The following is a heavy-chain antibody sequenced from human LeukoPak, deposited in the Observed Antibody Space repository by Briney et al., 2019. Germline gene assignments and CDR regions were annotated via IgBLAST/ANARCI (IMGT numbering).Heavy chain of an antibody. CDR2: VSHTGST. J-gene: IGHJ4*02. Sequence: SETLSLTCTVSGGSINYAYWSWIRLPPGKKLEWIGFVSHTGSTNYNPSLTSRVTISVDTSKNQFSLKLTSVAAADTAIYFCARGKGYNTPFDYWGQGILVTVSS. D-gene: IGHD5-24*01. CDR1: GGSINYAY. CDR3: ARGKGYNTPFDY. V-gene: IGHV4-59*01.